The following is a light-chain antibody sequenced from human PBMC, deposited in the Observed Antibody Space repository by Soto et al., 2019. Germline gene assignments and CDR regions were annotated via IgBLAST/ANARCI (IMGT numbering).Light chain of an antibody. J-gene: IGKJ5*01. CDR1: QSVTSNY. Sequence: EMVLTQSPGTLSLSPGERATLSCRASQSVTSNYSAWYQQKPGQAPRLLVYAASSRATGIPDRFSGSGSGTDFTLTISRLEPEDFAMYYCQQYGNSAPNTFGQGTRLEIE. V-gene: IGKV3-20*01. CDR3: QQYGNSAPNT. CDR2: AAS.